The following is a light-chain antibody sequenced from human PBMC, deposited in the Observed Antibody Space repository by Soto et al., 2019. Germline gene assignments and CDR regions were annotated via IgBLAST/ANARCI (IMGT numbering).Light chain of an antibody. CDR1: QSISSY. V-gene: IGKV1-39*01. Sequence: DIQMTQSPSSLSASVGDRVTITCRASQSISSYLNWYQQKPGKAPKLLIYAASSLQSGVPSRFSGRGSGTDFTLTISSLQPEDFATYYCQQSYSTLRTFGQGTKVEIK. CDR3: QQSYSTLRT. CDR2: AAS. J-gene: IGKJ1*01.